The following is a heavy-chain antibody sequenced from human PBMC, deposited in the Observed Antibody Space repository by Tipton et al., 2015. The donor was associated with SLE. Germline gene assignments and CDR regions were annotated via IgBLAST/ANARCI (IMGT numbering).Heavy chain of an antibody. Sequence: LRLSCTVSGGSISSYYWSWIRQPPGKGLEWIGYIYYSGSTNYNPSLKSRVTISVDTSKNQFSLKLSSVTAADTAVYYCAREGDSDYWGQGTLVTVSS. V-gene: IGHV4-59*12. J-gene: IGHJ4*02. CDR1: GGSISSYY. D-gene: IGHD6-13*01. CDR2: IYYSGST. CDR3: AREGDSDY.